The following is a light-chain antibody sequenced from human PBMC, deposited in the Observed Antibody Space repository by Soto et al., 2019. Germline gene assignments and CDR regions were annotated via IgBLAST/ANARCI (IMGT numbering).Light chain of an antibody. CDR2: EVS. CDR3: SSKRTIASLV. CDR1: SSDVGAYNY. V-gene: IGLV2-14*01. J-gene: IGLJ1*01. Sequence: QSVLTQPASVSGSPGQTITISCTGTSSDVGAYNYVSWYQQHLGKAPKLMIYEVSNRPSGVSDRFSGSKSGNTASLTISGLQAADEADYYCSSKRTIASLVFGTGTKVTVL.